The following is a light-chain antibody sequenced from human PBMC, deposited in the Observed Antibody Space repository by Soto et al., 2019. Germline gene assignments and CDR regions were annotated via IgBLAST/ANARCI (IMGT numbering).Light chain of an antibody. CDR3: QERGRWPRAT. CDR1: QNVGLN. J-gene: IGKJ4*01. CDR2: TAS. V-gene: IGKV3-11*01. Sequence: EMVLTQSPATLSLSPGESATLSCRASQNVGLNFAWYQQKSGQPPRLLIHTASSRATGIPAKFSGSGSRTDLTLTIISLEPEDIAVYYCQERGRWPRATFGGGTKVEMK.